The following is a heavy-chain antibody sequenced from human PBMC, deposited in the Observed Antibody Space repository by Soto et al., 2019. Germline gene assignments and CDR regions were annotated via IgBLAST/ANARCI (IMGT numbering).Heavy chain of an antibody. CDR1: GGTFSSYA. CDR3: ARDWGSGRTIFGVVTYYGMDV. J-gene: IGHJ6*02. Sequence: SVKVSCKASGGTFSSYAISWVRQAPGQGLEWMGGIIPIFGTANYAQKFQGRVTITADESTSTAYMELSSLRSEDTAVYYCARDWGSGRTIFGVVTYYGMDVWGQGTTVTVSS. CDR2: IIPIFGTA. V-gene: IGHV1-69*13. D-gene: IGHD3-3*01.